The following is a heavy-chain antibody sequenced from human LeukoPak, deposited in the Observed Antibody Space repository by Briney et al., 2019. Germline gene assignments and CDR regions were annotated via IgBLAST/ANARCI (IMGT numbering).Heavy chain of an antibody. CDR3: AKGGYGSCYSRLDY. D-gene: IGHD2-15*01. CDR1: GFTLSSYA. J-gene: IGHJ4*02. Sequence: GGSLRLSCAASGFTLSSYAMSWVRQAPGKGLEWVSAISNSGGSAFYADSVKGRFTISRDNSKNMLYLEMNSLKAEDTAVYYCAKGGYGSCYSRLDYWGQGTQVTVSS. V-gene: IGHV3-23*01. CDR2: ISNSGGSA.